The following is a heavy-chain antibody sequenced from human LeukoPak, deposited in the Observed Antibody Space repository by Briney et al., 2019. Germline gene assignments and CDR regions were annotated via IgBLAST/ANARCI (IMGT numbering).Heavy chain of an antibody. J-gene: IGHJ3*02. D-gene: IGHD3-22*01. CDR2: IYYSGST. CDR1: GGSISSGGYY. CDR3: ASHKWLWAFDI. V-gene: IGHV4-31*03. Sequence: SETLSLTCTVSGGSISSGGYYWSWIRQHPGKGLEWIGYIYYSGSTYYNPSLKSRVTISVDTSKNQFSLKLSSVTVADTAVYYCASHKWLWAFDIWGQGTMVTVSS.